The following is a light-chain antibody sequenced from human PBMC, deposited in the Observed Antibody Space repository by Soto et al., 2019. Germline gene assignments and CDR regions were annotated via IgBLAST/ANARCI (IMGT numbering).Light chain of an antibody. CDR3: ETWGSDTQV. V-gene: IGLV4-60*03. Sequence: QLVLTQSSSASASLGSSVKLTCTLSSGHSSYIIAWHQQQPGKAPRYLMMLGGAGIHKKGNGIPDRFSGSSSGADRYLTISSLQSDDEADYYCETWGSDTQVFGGGTKLTVL. CDR2: LGGAGIH. J-gene: IGLJ2*01. CDR1: SGHSSYI.